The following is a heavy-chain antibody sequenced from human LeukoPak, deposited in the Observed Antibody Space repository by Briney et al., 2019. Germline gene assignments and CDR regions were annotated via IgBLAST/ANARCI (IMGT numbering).Heavy chain of an antibody. CDR1: GGSFSGYY. J-gene: IGHJ4*02. V-gene: IGHV4-34*01. CDR3: ARGTGHSYGLYYFDY. Sequence: PSETLALTCAVYGGSFSGYYWSWIRQPPGKGLEWIGEINHSGSTNYNPSLKSRVTISVDTSKNQFSLKLSSVTAADTAVYYCARGTGHSYGLYYFDYWGQGTLVTVSS. D-gene: IGHD5-18*01. CDR2: INHSGST.